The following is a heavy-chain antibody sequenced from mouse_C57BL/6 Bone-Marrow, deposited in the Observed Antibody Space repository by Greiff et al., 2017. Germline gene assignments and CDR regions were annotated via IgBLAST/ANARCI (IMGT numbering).Heavy chain of an antibody. CDR2: IRSKSNNYAT. CDR3: ARWLSHYFGY. V-gene: IGHV10-1*01. Sequence: VQLKESGGGLVKPKGSVKLSCAASGFSFNTYGMNWVRQAPGKGLEWVARIRSKSNNYATYYAVTVKDRFTISSDDSESMLYLQMNNLKTDDAAMYYCARWLSHYFGYWGQGTTLTVSS. D-gene: IGHD1-2*01. J-gene: IGHJ2*01. CDR1: GFSFNTYG.